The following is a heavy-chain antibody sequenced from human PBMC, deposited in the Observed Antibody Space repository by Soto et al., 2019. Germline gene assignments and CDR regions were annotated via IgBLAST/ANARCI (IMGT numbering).Heavy chain of an antibody. CDR1: GYTFTNYA. D-gene: IGHD3-22*01. V-gene: IGHV1-3*01. J-gene: IGHJ4*02. Sequence: ASVKVSCKASGYTFTNYAMHWVRQAPGQRLEWMGWINAGNGNAKYSQQFQGRVTITRDTSASTAYMELSSLRSEDTAVYYCARSSGYYYLEYWGQGTLVTVS. CDR3: ARSSGYYYLEY. CDR2: INAGNGNA.